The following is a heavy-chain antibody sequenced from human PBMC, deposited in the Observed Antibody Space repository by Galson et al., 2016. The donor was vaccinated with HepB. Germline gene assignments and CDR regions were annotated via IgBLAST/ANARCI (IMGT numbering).Heavy chain of an antibody. V-gene: IGHV4-61*01. CDR3: ARYGGGPVYYYGMDV. D-gene: IGHD3-16*01. CDR1: GGSVSSGSYY. CDR2: NYYSGST. J-gene: IGHJ6*02. Sequence: ETLSLTCTVSGGSVSSGSYYWSWIRQPPGKGLEWIGYNYYSGSTNYNPSLKSRVTISVDTSKNHVSLNLSSVTAADTAVYYCARYGGGPVYYYGMDVWGQGTTVTVSS.